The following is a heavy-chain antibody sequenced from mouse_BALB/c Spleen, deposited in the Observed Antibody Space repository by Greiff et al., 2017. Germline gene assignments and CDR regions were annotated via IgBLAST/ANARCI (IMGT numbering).Heavy chain of an antibody. Sequence: EVQLVESGPELVKPGASVKMSCKASGYTFTSYVMHWVKQKPGQGLEWIGYINPYNDGTKYNEKFKGKATLTSDKSSSTAYMELSSLTSEDSAVYYCARSGYYDGYYYAMDYWGQGTSVTVSS. D-gene: IGHD2-3*01. CDR1: GYTFTSYV. J-gene: IGHJ4*01. V-gene: IGHV1-14*01. CDR3: ARSGYYDGYYYAMDY. CDR2: INPYNDGT.